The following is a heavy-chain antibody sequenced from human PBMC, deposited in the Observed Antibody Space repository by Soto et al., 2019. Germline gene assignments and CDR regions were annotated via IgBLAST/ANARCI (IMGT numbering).Heavy chain of an antibody. J-gene: IGHJ3*01. V-gene: IGHV3-48*03. CDR1: GFALDTYD. CDR2: IATGGDRI. CDR3: AWEHVLLFASYDAFNV. D-gene: IGHD2-21*01. Sequence: EEQLVESGGDLVQPGGSLRLSCTSSGFALDTYDMNWVRLAPGKDLEWISHIATGGDRIYYADSVKGRFTISRDNARNSLYLQMNSLRDDDTALYYCAWEHVLLFASYDAFNVCGQGTLVTVSS.